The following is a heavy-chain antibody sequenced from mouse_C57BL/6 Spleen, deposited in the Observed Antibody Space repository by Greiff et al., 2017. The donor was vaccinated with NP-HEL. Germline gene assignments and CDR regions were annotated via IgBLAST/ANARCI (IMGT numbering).Heavy chain of an antibody. CDR2: IRNKANGYTT. Sequence: EVKLMESGGGLVQPGGSLSLSCAASGFTFTDYYMSWVRQPPGKALEWLGFIRNKANGYTTEYSASVKGRFTISRDNSQSILYLQMNALRAEDSATYYCARYDYYGSSYWFAYWGQGTLVTVSA. V-gene: IGHV7-3*01. D-gene: IGHD1-1*01. J-gene: IGHJ3*01. CDR1: GFTFTDYY. CDR3: ARYDYYGSSYWFAY.